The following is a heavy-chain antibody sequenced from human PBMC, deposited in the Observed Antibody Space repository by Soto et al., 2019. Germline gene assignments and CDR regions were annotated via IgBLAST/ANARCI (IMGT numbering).Heavy chain of an antibody. CDR3: ARQASTIFGVVKDYYYYYGMDV. J-gene: IGHJ6*02. D-gene: IGHD3-3*01. V-gene: IGHV5-51*01. CDR2: IYPGDSDT. Sequence: PGESLKISCMGSGYKVSTWHNFTSYWIAWVRQMPGEGLEWMGIIYPGDSDTRYSPSFQGQVTISADKSISTAYLQWSSLKASDTAMYYCARQASTIFGVVKDYYYYYGMDVWGQGTTVTVS. CDR1: GYKVSTWHNFTSYW.